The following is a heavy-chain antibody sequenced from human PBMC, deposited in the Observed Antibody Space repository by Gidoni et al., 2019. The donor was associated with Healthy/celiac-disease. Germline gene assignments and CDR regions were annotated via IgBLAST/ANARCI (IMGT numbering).Heavy chain of an antibody. CDR2: FDPEDGET. J-gene: IGHJ6*02. CDR1: GYTLTELS. V-gene: IGHV1-24*01. Sequence: QVQLVQSGAEVKKPGASVKVSCKVSGYTLTELSMHWVRQAPGKGLEWMGGFDPEDGETIYAQKFQGRVTITEDTSTDTAYMELSSLRSEDTAVYYCATAGRKYSSSSNGMDVWGQGTTVTVSS. CDR3: ATAGRKYSSSSNGMDV. D-gene: IGHD6-6*01.